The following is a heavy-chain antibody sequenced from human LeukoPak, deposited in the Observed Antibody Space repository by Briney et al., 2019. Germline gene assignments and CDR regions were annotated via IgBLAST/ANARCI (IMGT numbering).Heavy chain of an antibody. CDR3: AKDERNWNYNLASQTYD. CDR1: GFRFSSYA. CDR2: ISGSGVST. J-gene: IGHJ4*02. V-gene: IGHV3-23*01. Sequence: GGSLRLSCAASGFRFSSYAMSWVRQAPGKGLEWVSAISGSGVSTYYADSVKGRFTVSRDNSKNTLYLQMSSLKAEDTAVYYCAKDERNWNYNLASQTYDWGQGTLVTVSS. D-gene: IGHD1-7*01.